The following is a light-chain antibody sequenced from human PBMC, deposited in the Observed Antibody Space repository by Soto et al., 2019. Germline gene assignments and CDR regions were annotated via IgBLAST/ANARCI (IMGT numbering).Light chain of an antibody. CDR3: QQYNSYSPVT. Sequence: DIQMTQSPSTLSASVGDRVIITCRASESINNWLAWYQQKLGKAPKLLIYKASTLESGVPSRFSGSGSGTEFTLTISSLQPDDFAIYYCQQYNSYSPVTFGPGTKVDI. CDR1: ESINNW. J-gene: IGKJ3*01. V-gene: IGKV1-5*03. CDR2: KAS.